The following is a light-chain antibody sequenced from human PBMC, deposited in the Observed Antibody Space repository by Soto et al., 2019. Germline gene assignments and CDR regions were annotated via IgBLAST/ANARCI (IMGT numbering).Light chain of an antibody. J-gene: IGKJ1*01. CDR2: AAS. Sequence: DIQMTQSPSSLSASVGDSVTIPCRASHSISSYLNWYQQKPGKVPKLLIYAASSLQGGVPARFSGSGSGTDFTLTISSLQAEDFATYYCQQSFSAPWTFGQGTKVDIK. V-gene: IGKV1-39*01. CDR1: HSISSY. CDR3: QQSFSAPWT.